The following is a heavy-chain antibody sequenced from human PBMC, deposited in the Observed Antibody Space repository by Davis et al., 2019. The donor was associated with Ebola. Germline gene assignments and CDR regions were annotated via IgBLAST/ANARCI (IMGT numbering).Heavy chain of an antibody. CDR2: IRSKANSYAT. Sequence: GESLKISCAASGFTFSGSAMHWVRQASGQGLAWVGRIRSKANSYATAYAASVKGRFTISRDDSKNTAYLQMNSLKTEDTAVYYCTVTVTTLDYWGQGTLVTVSS. CDR1: GFTFSGSA. J-gene: IGHJ4*02. V-gene: IGHV3-73*01. D-gene: IGHD4-17*01. CDR3: TVTVTTLDY.